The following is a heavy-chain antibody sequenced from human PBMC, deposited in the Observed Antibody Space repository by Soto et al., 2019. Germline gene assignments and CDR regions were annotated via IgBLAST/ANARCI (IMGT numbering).Heavy chain of an antibody. CDR3: SFATNWTYQLTRY. J-gene: IGHJ4*02. CDR1: GGMFYSSA. Sequence: SVKVSCKASGGMFYSSAINWVRQAPGQGLEWMGGIVPMNGSPKYAQEFLGRVTISADASATTAYMDLSGLKSEDTAVYYCSFATNWTYQLTRYWGRG. D-gene: IGHD2-2*01. V-gene: IGHV1-69*13. CDR2: IVPMNGSP.